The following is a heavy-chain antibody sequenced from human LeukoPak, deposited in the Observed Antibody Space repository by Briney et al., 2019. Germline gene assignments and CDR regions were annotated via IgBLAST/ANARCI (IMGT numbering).Heavy chain of an antibody. CDR1: GFTFSSYE. V-gene: IGHV3-15*01. Sequence: GGSLRLSCAASGFTFSSYEMNWVRQAPGKGLEWVGRIKRKTDGGTTDYAAPVKGRFTISRDDSQNTLYLQMNSLKTEDTGVYYCTASLDYGEYYFDNWGQGTLVTVSS. CDR3: TASLDYGEYYFDN. CDR2: IKRKTDGGTT. J-gene: IGHJ4*02. D-gene: IGHD4-17*01.